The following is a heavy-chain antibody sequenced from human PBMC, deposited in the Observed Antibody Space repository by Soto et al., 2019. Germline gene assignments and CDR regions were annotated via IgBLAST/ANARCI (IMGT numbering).Heavy chain of an antibody. D-gene: IGHD2-8*02. Sequence: QVQLVESGGGIVQPGESLRLSCEASRFTFISYSIHWVRQAPGKGLEWVATISHDGARTSYADSVNGRFTISRDNSKTTVYLEMNSLRVEDTAVYHCARDKDWGWHDYWGQGTLVTVSS. CDR2: ISHDGART. J-gene: IGHJ4*02. CDR1: RFTFISYS. CDR3: ARDKDWGWHDY. V-gene: IGHV3-30-3*01.